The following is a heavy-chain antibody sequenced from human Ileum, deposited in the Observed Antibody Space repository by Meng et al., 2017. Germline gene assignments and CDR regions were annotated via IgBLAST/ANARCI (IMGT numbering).Heavy chain of an antibody. CDR1: GESVSSDSGA. CDR3: ARGWYSSGFHS. Sequence: GQVGPAGPRGGKPAHTAPITCAISGESVSSDSGAWNWIRQSPSGGREWLGRTFYRSKWNDDFAESVKSRITITTDTSKNQFSLQLNSVTPEDTAVYYCARGWYSSGFHSWGQGTLVTVSS. CDR2: TFYRSKWND. D-gene: IGHD6-19*01. V-gene: IGHV6-1*01. J-gene: IGHJ4*02.